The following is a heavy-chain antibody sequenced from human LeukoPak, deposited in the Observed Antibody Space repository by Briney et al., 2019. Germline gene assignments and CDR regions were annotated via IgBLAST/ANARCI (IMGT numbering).Heavy chain of an antibody. Sequence: GGSLRLSCATSGFTFSTFCIHWVRQSPGQGLEWVSRICFDETRTNYANSVKGRFTISRDNAKSMVYLQMNSLRLDDTAVFYCVRDLEYDRRGFSQKFLDSWGREAGVSV. CDR1: GFTFSTFC. J-gene: IGHJ4*02. CDR3: VRDLEYDRRGFSQKFLDS. V-gene: IGHV3-74*01. D-gene: IGHD3-22*01. CDR2: ICFDETRT.